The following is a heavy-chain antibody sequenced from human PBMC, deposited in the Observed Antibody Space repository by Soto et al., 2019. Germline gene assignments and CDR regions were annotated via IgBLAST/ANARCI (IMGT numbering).Heavy chain of an antibody. Sequence: SLRLSCAASGFTFDDYAMHWVRQAPGKGLEWVSGISWNSGSIGYADSVKGRFTISRDNAKNSLYLQMNSLRAEDTALYYCAKGGFEAARPRNPHWYFDLWGRGTLVTVSS. CDR1: GFTFDDYA. J-gene: IGHJ2*01. V-gene: IGHV3-9*01. CDR3: AKGGFEAARPRNPHWYFDL. CDR2: ISWNSGSI. D-gene: IGHD6-6*01.